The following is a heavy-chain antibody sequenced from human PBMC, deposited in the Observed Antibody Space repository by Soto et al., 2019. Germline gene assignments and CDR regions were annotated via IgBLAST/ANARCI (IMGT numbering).Heavy chain of an antibody. CDR2: IWHDGSKE. D-gene: IGHD3-22*01. Sequence: PGGSLRLSCVMSGFTFSDYGMNWVRQVPGKGLEWVAIIWHDGSKEYYADSVQGRFSISRDNSKKTLYLQMNGLRAEDTAVYYCEAANYDTSGYYGDYWGQGTLVTVS. V-gene: IGHV3-33*01. J-gene: IGHJ4*02. CDR3: EAANYDTSGYYGDY. CDR1: GFTFSDYG.